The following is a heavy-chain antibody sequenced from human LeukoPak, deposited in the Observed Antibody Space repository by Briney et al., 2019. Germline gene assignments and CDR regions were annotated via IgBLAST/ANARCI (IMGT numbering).Heavy chain of an antibody. Sequence: GGSLRLSCAASGFTFSSYAMSWVRQAPGKGLEWVLAISGSGGSTYYADSVKGRFTISRDNSKSTVYLQMNSLRVEDAAVYYCSKDLTSDFGGDLDPWGQGTLVTVSS. CDR3: SKDLTSDFGGDLDP. D-gene: IGHD3-10*01. J-gene: IGHJ5*02. CDR1: GFTFSSYA. CDR2: ISGSGGST. V-gene: IGHV3-23*01.